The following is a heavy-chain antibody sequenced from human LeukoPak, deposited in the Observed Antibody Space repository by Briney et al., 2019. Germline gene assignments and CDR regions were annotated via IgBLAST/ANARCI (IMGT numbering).Heavy chain of an antibody. D-gene: IGHD2-8*01. CDR3: ARGNAGVTPFDY. CDR1: GGPFSGYY. CDR2: INHSGST. V-gene: IGHV4-34*01. Sequence: SETLSLTCAVYGGPFSGYYWSWLRQPPGKGLEWIGEINHSGSTNYNPSLKSRVTISVDTSKNQFSLKLSSVTAADTAVYYCARGNAGVTPFDYWGQGTLVTVSS. J-gene: IGHJ4*02.